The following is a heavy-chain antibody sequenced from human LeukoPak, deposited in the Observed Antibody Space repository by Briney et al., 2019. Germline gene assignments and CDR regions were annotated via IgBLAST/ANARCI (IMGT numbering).Heavy chain of an antibody. CDR1: GYTFTGYY. D-gene: IGHD1-26*01. CDR3: ARDLIVGATCFDY. J-gene: IGHJ4*02. V-gene: IGHV1-2*02. Sequence: SVKLSCKASGYTFTGYYMHWVRQAPGQGLEWMGWINLKSGGTNYVQKFQGRVTMTRDTSISTAYMELSRLRSDDTAVYYCARDLIVGATCFDYWGQGTLVTVSS. CDR2: INLKSGGT.